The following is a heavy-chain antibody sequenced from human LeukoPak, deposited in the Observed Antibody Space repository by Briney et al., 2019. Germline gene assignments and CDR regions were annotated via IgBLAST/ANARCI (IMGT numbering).Heavy chain of an antibody. CDR3: ARVRDSSGYYILRY. V-gene: IGHV1-69*13. CDR2: IIPIFGTA. J-gene: IGHJ4*02. D-gene: IGHD3-22*01. CDR1: GGTFSSYA. Sequence: GASVKVSCKASGGTFSSYAISWVRQAPGQGLEWMGGIIPIFGTANYAQKLQGRVTITADESTSTAYMELSSLRSEDTAVYYCARVRDSSGYYILRYWGQGTLVTVSS.